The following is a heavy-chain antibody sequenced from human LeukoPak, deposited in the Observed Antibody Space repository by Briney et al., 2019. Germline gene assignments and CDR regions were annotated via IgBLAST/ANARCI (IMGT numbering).Heavy chain of an antibody. CDR2: IIPIFGTA. D-gene: IGHD3-10*01. Sequence: GASVKVSFKASGGTFSSYAISWVRQAPGQGLEWMGGIIPIFGTANYAQKFQGRVTITADESTSTAYMELSSLRSEDTAVYYCARRGGFGGSSYYFDYWGQGTLVTVSS. CDR3: ARRGGFGGSSYYFDY. J-gene: IGHJ4*02. CDR1: GGTFSSYA. V-gene: IGHV1-69*13.